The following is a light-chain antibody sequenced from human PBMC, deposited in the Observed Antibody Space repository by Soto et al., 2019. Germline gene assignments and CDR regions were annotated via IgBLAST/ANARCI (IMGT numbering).Light chain of an antibody. CDR1: SSDVGGYNY. CDR2: DVT. CDR3: ISYTRSSTLVV. Sequence: QSALTQPASVSGSPGQSITISCTGTSSDVGGYNYVSWYQQHPGKAPKLMIYDVTNRPSGVSNRFSGSKSGNTASLTISGLHAEDYADYYCISYTRSSTLVVFGGGTQLTVL. J-gene: IGLJ2*01. V-gene: IGLV2-14*01.